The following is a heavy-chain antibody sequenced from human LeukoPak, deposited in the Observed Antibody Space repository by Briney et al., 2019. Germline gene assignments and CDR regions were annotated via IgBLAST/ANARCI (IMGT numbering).Heavy chain of an antibody. V-gene: IGHV1-2*02. CDR1: GYTFTSYG. CDR2: INPNSGGT. Sequence: ASVKVSCKASGYTFTSYGISWVRQAPGQGLEWMGWINPNSGGTNYAQRFQGRVTMTRDTSISTAYMELSRLRSDDTAVYYCARVVFGEWVPLDYWGQGTLVTVSS. J-gene: IGHJ4*02. CDR3: ARVVFGEWVPLDY. D-gene: IGHD3-10*01.